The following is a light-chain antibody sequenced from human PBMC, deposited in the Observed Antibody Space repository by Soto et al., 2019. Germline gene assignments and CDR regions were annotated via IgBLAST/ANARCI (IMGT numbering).Light chain of an antibody. CDR3: QQYASSPLT. J-gene: IGKJ3*01. Sequence: EIGLTQSPGTLSLSPGEGATLSCRASQSVSSSYLAWYQQKPGQAPRLLIYGASSRATGIPDRFSGSGSGTDFTLTINRLEPEGFAVYYCQQYASSPLTFGPGTKVDIK. CDR2: GAS. CDR1: QSVSSSY. V-gene: IGKV3-20*01.